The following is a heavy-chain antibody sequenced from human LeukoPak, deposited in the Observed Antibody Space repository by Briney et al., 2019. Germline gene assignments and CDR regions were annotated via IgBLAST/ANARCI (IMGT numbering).Heavy chain of an antibody. CDR1: GFTFSSYS. J-gene: IGHJ4*02. Sequence: GGSLRLSCAASGFTFSSYSMNWVRQAPGKGLEWVSSISSSSSYMYYADSVKGRFTVSRDNAKNSLYLQMNSLRAEDTAVYYCAREGLWFGELGHFFDYWGQGTLVTVSS. D-gene: IGHD3-10*01. CDR3: AREGLWFGELGHFFDY. CDR2: ISSSSSYM. V-gene: IGHV3-21*01.